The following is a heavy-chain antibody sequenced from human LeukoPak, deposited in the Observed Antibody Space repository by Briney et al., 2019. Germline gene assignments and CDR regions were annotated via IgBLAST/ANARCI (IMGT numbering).Heavy chain of an antibody. CDR2: ISSDASDK. CDR1: GFTFSSYT. Sequence: HSGGSLRLSCAASGFTFSSYTMYWVRQAPGKGLEWVARISSDASDKYFANSVRGRFTISRDNSKNTPFLQMNSLRPEDSAVYYCARAGSGWKYYFADWGQGTLVTVSS. CDR3: ARAGSGWKYYFAD. D-gene: IGHD6-19*01. V-gene: IGHV3-30*01. J-gene: IGHJ4*02.